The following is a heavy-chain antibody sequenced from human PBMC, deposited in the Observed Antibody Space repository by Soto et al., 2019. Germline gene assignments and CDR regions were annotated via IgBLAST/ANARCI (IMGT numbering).Heavy chain of an antibody. CDR2: IYWNGDQ. D-gene: IGHD1-26*01. Sequence: QITLMESGPTRVRPTQTLTLTCTFSGFSLSTSGEGVGWLRQPPGKALEWLGTIYWNGDQAYSPSVKCSLTLTKHTSRNLVVLIMTNVDPVDTATYYCAHRFYPFGSAWDRGLFDYWGQGALVAVSS. V-gene: IGHV2-5*01. CDR1: GFSLSTSGEG. J-gene: IGHJ4*02. CDR3: AHRFYPFGSAWDRGLFDY.